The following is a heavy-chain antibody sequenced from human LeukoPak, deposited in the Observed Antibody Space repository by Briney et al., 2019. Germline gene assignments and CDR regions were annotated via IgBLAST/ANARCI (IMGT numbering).Heavy chain of an antibody. CDR3: ARVRTEWYIDL. CDR2: MKEDGGEK. J-gene: IGHJ2*01. D-gene: IGHD2-8*02. Sequence: GGSLRLSCAASGFIFSAYWVTWVRQAPGMGLEWVANMKEDGGEKFYVDSVRGRFTISRDNAKNSVYLQMNSRRVEDTGVYYCARVRTEWYIDLWGRGTLVTVST. V-gene: IGHV3-7*01. CDR1: GFIFSAYW.